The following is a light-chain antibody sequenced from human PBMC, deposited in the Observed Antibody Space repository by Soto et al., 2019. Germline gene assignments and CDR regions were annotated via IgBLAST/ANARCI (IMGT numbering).Light chain of an antibody. J-gene: IGKJ1*01. V-gene: IGKV2-28*01. Sequence: DVVMTQSPLSLPVTPGEPASISCRSSQSLLHSNGYNYLDWYLQKPGQSPQLLIYLGSNRASGVPDRFSGGGSGAVFTLKFSRVQTEDVGFYYCLQSLKTPPTFGQGTRWIS. CDR3: LQSLKTPPT. CDR1: QSLLHSNGYNY. CDR2: LGS.